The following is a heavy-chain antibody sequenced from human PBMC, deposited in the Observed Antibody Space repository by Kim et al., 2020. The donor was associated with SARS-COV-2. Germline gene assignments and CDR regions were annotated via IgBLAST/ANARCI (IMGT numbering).Heavy chain of an antibody. J-gene: IGHJ5*02. CDR3: ARDVSTTTWYFGWFDP. Sequence: GGSLRLSCAASKFTFTRFWMSWVRQAPGKGLEWVASIDQDDTEKYYVDSVKGQFTISRDNAKNSLYLQMNSLRAEDTAVYYCARDVSTTTWYFGWFDPWGQGTPVTVSS. D-gene: IGHD6-13*01. V-gene: IGHV3-7*03. CDR1: KFTFTRFW. CDR2: IDQDDTEK.